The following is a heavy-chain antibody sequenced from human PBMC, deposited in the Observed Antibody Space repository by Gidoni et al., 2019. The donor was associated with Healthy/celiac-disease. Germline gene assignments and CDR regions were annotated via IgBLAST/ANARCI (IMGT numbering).Heavy chain of an antibody. CDR2: ISSSGSTI. Sequence: EVQLVESGGGLVQPGGSLRLSCAASGFTFGSYEMNWVRQAPGKGLEWVSYISSSGSTIYYADSVKGRFTISRDNAKNSLYLQMNSLRAEDTAVYYCARARTDVDTAMVPYYYYGMDVWGQGTTVTVSS. CDR3: ARARTDVDTAMVPYYYYGMDV. CDR1: GFTFGSYE. J-gene: IGHJ6*02. D-gene: IGHD5-18*01. V-gene: IGHV3-48*03.